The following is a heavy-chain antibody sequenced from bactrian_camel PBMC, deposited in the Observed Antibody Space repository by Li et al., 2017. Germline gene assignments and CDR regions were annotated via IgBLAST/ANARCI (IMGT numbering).Heavy chain of an antibody. J-gene: IGHJ4*01. D-gene: IGHD3*01. V-gene: IGHV3S10*01. CDR2: IDSDGST. CDR1: GYTLTDNC. CDR3: AGVQFGDEYCAGQGQTFDY. Sequence: VQLVESGGGSVQTGDSLTLSCVNLGYTLTDNCVGWFRQTPGKSREGIAVIDSDGSTRYADFVNGRFTISQVNAKSPLYLQMQYLKPEGLAMYSCAGVQFGDEYCAGQGQTFDYWGQGTQVTVS.